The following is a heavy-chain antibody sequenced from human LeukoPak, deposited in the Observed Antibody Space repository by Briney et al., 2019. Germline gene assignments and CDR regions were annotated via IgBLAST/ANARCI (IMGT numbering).Heavy chain of an antibody. J-gene: IGHJ4*02. D-gene: IGHD3-22*01. CDR3: ARQAYDSSGYWND. V-gene: IGHV1-2*02. Sequence: ASMKVSCKASGYTFTGYYMHWVRQAPGQGLEWMGWINPNSGGTNYAQKFQGRVTMTRDTSISTAYMELSRLRSDDTAVYYCARQAYDSSGYWNDWGQGTLVTVSS. CDR1: GYTFTGYY. CDR2: INPNSGGT.